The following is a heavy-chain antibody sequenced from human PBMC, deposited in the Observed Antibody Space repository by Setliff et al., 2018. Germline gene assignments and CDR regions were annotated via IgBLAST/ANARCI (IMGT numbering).Heavy chain of an antibody. J-gene: IGHJ4*02. D-gene: IGHD3-22*01. CDR2: ISSSASTI. CDR3: ARAGYDSSGYDYEGGTY. Sequence: PGGSLRLSCAASGFTFSDYYMSWIRQAPGKGLEWVSYISSSASTIYYADSVKGRFTISRDNAKKLLYLQMNSLRAEDTAVYYCARAGYDSSGYDYEGGTYWGQGTLVTVSS. CDR1: GFTFSDYY. V-gene: IGHV3-11*01.